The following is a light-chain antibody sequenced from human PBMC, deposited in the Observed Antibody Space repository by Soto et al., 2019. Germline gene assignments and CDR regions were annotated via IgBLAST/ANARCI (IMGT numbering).Light chain of an antibody. J-gene: IGKJ1*01. CDR3: QQYNTYSWT. Sequence: DVQMTQSPSTLSASVGDRVTITCRASQSISTWLAWYQQKPGKAPKLLIYKASGLESGVPSRFSGSGSGTEFTLTISSLQPDDFATYYCQQYNTYSWTFSQGTKVEIK. V-gene: IGKV1-5*03. CDR2: KAS. CDR1: QSISTW.